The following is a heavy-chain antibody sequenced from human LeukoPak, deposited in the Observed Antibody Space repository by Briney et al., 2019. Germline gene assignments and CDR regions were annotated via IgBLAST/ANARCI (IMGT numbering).Heavy chain of an antibody. V-gene: IGHV5-10-1*01. J-gene: IGHJ5*02. CDR3: ASSRGGTLKVHNWFDP. CDR2: IDPTDSYT. Sequence: ESLKISCKGSGYSFSSYWISWVRQMPGKGLEWMGRIDPTDSYTDYSPSFQGHVTISVDRSISTAYLRRSSLEASDTAMYFCASSRGGTLKVHNWFDPWGQGSLVTVSS. D-gene: IGHD2-15*01. CDR1: GYSFSSYW.